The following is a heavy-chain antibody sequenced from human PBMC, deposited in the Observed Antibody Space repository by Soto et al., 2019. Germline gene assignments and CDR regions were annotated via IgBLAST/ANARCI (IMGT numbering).Heavy chain of an antibody. CDR2: INHSGST. Sequence: SETLSLTCAVYGGSFSGYYWNWIRQPPGKGLEWIGEINHSGSTNYNPSLKSRVTISVDTSENQFSLKLSSVTAADTAVYYCARGLDYVVYWGQGALVTVSS. V-gene: IGHV4-34*01. CDR3: ARGLDYVVY. CDR1: GGSFSGYY. J-gene: IGHJ4*02.